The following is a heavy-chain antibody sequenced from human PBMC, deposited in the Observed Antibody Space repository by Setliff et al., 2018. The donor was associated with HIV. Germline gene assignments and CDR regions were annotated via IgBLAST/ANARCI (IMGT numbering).Heavy chain of an antibody. J-gene: IGHJ3*02. CDR3: AKDTSGGWGAFDI. D-gene: IGHD6-19*01. Sequence: GGSLRLSCAVSGFTFDDYAMHWVRQVPGKGLEWVSSISWNRGRIGYADSVKGRFTISRDNAKKSLYLQMNSLRVEDMALYYCAKDTSGGWGAFDIWGQGTMVTVSS. V-gene: IGHV3-9*03. CDR2: ISWNRGRI. CDR1: GFTFDDYA.